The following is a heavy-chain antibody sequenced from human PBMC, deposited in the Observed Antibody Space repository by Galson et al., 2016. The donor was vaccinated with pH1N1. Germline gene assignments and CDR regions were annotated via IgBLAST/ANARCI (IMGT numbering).Heavy chain of an antibody. V-gene: IGHV3-33*01. J-gene: IGHJ2*01. Sequence: SLRLSCAASGFTLSSYGMHWVRQAPGKGLEWVAVIWSGGSNKYYADSVKGRFTISRDKSKNTLYLQMNSLRAEDTAVYYCATYYYGSGSYYWQKAEVWYFDLWGRGTLVTVSS. CDR1: GFTLSSYG. D-gene: IGHD3-10*01. CDR3: ATYYYGSGSYYWQKAEVWYFDL. CDR2: IWSGGSNK.